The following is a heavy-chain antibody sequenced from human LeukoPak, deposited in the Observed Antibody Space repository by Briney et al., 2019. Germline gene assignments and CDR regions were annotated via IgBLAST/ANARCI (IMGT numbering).Heavy chain of an antibody. Sequence: ASVKVSCKASGYTFTSYYMHWVRQAPGQGLEWMGIINPSGGSTSYAQKFQGRVTMTRDTSTSTVYMELSSLRSEDTAVYYCARDHPEDGDYEFGCLDYWGQGTLVTVSS. D-gene: IGHD4-17*01. CDR1: GYTFTSYY. V-gene: IGHV1-46*01. J-gene: IGHJ4*02. CDR3: ARDHPEDGDYEFGCLDY. CDR2: INPSGGST.